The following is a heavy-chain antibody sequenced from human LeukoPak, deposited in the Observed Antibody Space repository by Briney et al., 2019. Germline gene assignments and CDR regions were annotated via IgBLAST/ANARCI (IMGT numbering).Heavy chain of an antibody. J-gene: IGHJ4*02. V-gene: IGHV3-74*01. CDR2: INSDASST. CDR3: ARAQGSHGGDFDY. CDR1: GFTFSSYW. Sequence: TGGSLRPSCAASGFTFSSYWMHWVRQAPGKGLVWVSRINSDASSTNYADSVKGRFTISRDNAKNTLYLQMNSLRAEDTAVYYCARAQGSHGGDFDYWGQGTLVTVSS.